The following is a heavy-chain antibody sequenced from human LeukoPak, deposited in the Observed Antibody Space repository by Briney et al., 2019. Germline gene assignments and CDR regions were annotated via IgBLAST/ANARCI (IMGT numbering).Heavy chain of an antibody. CDR1: GFAFSSYA. V-gene: IGHV3-23*01. CDR3: TKAPLMSCTGAFCYPFDS. J-gene: IGHJ4*02. CDR2: TVGCRPDT. D-gene: IGHD2-8*02. Sequence: GGSLRLSCAGSGFAFSSYAMSWVRQTPRKGLELVSATVGCRPDTYHADSVKGRFTVSRDNSRNTLYLQMNNLRIEDSAVYYCTKAPLMSCTGAFCYPFDSWGQGVLVTVSS.